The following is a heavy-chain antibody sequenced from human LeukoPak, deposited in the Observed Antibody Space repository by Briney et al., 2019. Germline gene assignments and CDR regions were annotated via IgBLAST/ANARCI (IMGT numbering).Heavy chain of an antibody. V-gene: IGHV4-34*01. CDR2: INHSGST. CDR3: AATYCSGGSCPNFDY. D-gene: IGHD2-15*01. Sequence: SETLSLTCAVYGGSFSGYYWSWIRQPPGKGLEWIGEINHSGSTNYNPSLKSRVTISVDTSKNQFSLELSSVTAADTAVYYCAATYCSGGSCPNFDYWGQGTLVTVSS. CDR1: GGSFSGYY. J-gene: IGHJ4*02.